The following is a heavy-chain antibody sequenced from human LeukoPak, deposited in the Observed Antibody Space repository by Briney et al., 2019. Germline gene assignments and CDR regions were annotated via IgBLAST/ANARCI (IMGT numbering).Heavy chain of an antibody. D-gene: IGHD1-26*01. CDR3: ARRGAGTYSFDY. CDR1: GFTFSTYG. Sequence: GRSLRLSCAASGFTFSTYGMHWVRQAPGKGLEWVAVIWSDGSDKDYTDSVKGRFTISRDKSKNALYLQMNSLRAEDTAVYYCARRGAGTYSFDYWGQGTLVTVSS. CDR2: IWSDGSDK. V-gene: IGHV3-33*01. J-gene: IGHJ4*02.